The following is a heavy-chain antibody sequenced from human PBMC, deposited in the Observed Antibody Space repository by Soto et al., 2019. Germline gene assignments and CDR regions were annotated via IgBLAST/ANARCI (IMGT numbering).Heavy chain of an antibody. CDR2: ISYDGSNK. J-gene: IGHJ4*02. CDR1: GFTFSSYA. Sequence: QVQLVESGGGVVQPGRSLRLSCAASGFTFSSYAMHWVRQAPGKGLEWVAVISYDGSNKYYADSVKGRFTISRDNSKNTLYLQMNSLRAEDTAVYYCARDRGYCSGGSCYDGYFDYWGQGTLVTVSS. CDR3: ARDRGYCSGGSCYDGYFDY. D-gene: IGHD2-15*01. V-gene: IGHV3-30-3*01.